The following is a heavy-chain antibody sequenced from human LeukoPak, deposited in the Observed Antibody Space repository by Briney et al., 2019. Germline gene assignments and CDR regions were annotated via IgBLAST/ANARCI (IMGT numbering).Heavy chain of an antibody. V-gene: IGHV3-66*01. CDR2: IYSGGST. CDR1: GFSVSNNY. D-gene: IGHD2-15*01. CDR3: ARVAGYCSGGSCYGYYYYGMDV. J-gene: IGHJ6*02. Sequence: GGSLRLSCAASGFSVSNNYMSWVRQAPGKGLEWVSVIYSGGSTFYADSVKGRFTISRDNSKNTLYLQMNSLRAEDTAVYYCARVAGYCSGGSCYGYYYYGMDVWGQGTTVTVSS.